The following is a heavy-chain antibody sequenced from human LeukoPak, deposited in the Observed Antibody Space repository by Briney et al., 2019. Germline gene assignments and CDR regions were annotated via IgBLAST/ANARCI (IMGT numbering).Heavy chain of an antibody. CDR3: VTLTMTVSEHAFDL. CDR1: GFTFSNYW. CDR2: INSDGTST. V-gene: IGHV3-74*01. J-gene: IGHJ3*01. Sequence: GGSLRLSCAASGFTFSNYWVHWVRQAAGKGLLWVSRINSDGTSTSHADFVEGRFSISRDNAKNTVSLQMNSLRAEDTAVYYCVTLTMTVSEHAFDLWGQGTVVTVSS. D-gene: IGHD4/OR15-4a*01.